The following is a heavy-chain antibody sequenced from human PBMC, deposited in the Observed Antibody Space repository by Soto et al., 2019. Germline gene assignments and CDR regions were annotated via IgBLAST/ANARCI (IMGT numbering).Heavy chain of an antibody. V-gene: IGHV1-18*04. D-gene: IGHD3-3*01. Sequence: ASVKVSCKASGYTFTSYGISWVRQAPGQGLEWMGWISAYNGNTNYAQKLQGRVTMTTDTSTSTAYMELRSLRSDDTAVYYCAKYYDFWSGYSRRHFQHWGQGTLVTVSS. CDR1: GYTFTSYG. CDR3: AKYYDFWSGYSRRHFQH. CDR2: ISAYNGNT. J-gene: IGHJ1*01.